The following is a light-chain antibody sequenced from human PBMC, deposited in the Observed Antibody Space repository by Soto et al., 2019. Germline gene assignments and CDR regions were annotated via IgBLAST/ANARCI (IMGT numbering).Light chain of an antibody. CDR1: QSSSTY. Sequence: DIQMTQSPSTLSASVGDRVTITCRASQSSSTYLAWYQQKPGKAPKLLIYKASSLESGVPSRFSGSGSGTEFTLTISSLQPDDFATYYCQQYNSYRWTFGLGTKVE. J-gene: IGKJ1*01. CDR2: KAS. V-gene: IGKV1-5*03. CDR3: QQYNSYRWT.